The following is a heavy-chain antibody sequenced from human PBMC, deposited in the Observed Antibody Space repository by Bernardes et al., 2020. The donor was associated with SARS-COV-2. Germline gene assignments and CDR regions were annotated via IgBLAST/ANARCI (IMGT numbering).Heavy chain of an antibody. D-gene: IGHD5-18*01. CDR1: GFTFSSYW. CDR3: ARDSEDTAMVWYYYGMDV. J-gene: IGHJ6*02. Sequence: GGSLRLSCAASGFTFSSYWMSWVRQAPGKGLEWVAVIWYDGSNKYYADSVKGRFTISRDNSKNTLYLQMNSLRAEDTAVYYCARDSEDTAMVWYYYGMDVWGQGTTVTVSS. CDR2: IWYDGSNK. V-gene: IGHV3-33*08.